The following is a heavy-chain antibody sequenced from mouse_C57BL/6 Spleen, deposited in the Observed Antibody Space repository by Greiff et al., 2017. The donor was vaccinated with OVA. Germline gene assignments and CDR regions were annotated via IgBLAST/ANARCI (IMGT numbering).Heavy chain of an antibody. CDR2: IWSDGST. D-gene: IGHD1-1*01. J-gene: IGHJ1*03. CDR1: GFSLTSYG. V-gene: IGHV2-6-1*01. Sequence: VKLQESGPGLVAPSQSLSITCTVSGFSLTSYGVHWVRQPPGKGLEWLVVIWSDGSTTYNSALKSRLSISKDNSKSQVFLKMNSLQTDDTAMYYCARHGLTVVASYWYFDVGGTGTTVTVSS. CDR3: ARHGLTVVASYWYFDV.